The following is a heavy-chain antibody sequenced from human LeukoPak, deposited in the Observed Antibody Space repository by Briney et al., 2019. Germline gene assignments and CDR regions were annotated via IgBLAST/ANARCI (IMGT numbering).Heavy chain of an antibody. V-gene: IGHV4-59*08. D-gene: IGHD1-26*01. CDR3: ARQPYMLGAYYFDY. J-gene: IGHJ4*02. CDR1: GGSISTYF. CDR2: IFYSGST. Sequence: WETLSLTCTVSGGSISTYFWSWIRQPPGKGLEWIGYIFYSGSTNYNPSLKSRVTLSVDTSKNQFSLKLGSVTAADTAVYYCARQPYMLGAYYFDYWGQGTLVTVSS.